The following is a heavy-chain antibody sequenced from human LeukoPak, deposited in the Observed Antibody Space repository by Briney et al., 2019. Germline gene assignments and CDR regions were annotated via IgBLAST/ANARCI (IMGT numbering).Heavy chain of an antibody. J-gene: IGHJ4*02. CDR3: ARGGNSSWDY. CDR1: GFTFSTYW. CDR2: IKPDGTEK. Sequence: GSLRLSCAASGFTFSTYWMSWVRQAPGKGLEWVANIKPDGTEKYYVDSLKGRFTISRDNAKNSLYLQMNSLRVEDTAVYYCARGGNSSWDYWGQGALVTVSS. V-gene: IGHV3-7*01. D-gene: IGHD6-6*01.